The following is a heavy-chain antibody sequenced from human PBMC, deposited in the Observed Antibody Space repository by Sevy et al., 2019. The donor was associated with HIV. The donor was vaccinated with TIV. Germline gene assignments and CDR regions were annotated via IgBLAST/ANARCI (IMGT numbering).Heavy chain of an antibody. CDR1: GFTFSTYN. Sequence: GGSLRLSCAASGFTFSTYNMNWVRQAPGKGLEWVSYISSSSSTIYYADSVKGRFTISRDNAKNTLYLQMNSLRDEDTAVYYCAREQSEALDYWGQGTLVTVSS. V-gene: IGHV3-48*02. CDR3: AREQSEALDY. CDR2: ISSSSSTI. J-gene: IGHJ4*02.